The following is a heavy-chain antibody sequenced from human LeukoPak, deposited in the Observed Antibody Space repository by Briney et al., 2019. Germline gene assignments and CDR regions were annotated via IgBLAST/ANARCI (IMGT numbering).Heavy chain of an antibody. D-gene: IGHD3-10*01. CDR3: ARDKGGRLLWFGELLGAFDI. Sequence: ASVKVSCKASGYTFTSYYMHWMRQAPGQGPEWMGIINPRGGSTDYAQKFQGRVTMTTDTSTSTAYMELRSLRSDDTAVYYCARDKGGRLLWFGELLGAFDIWGQGTMVTVSS. J-gene: IGHJ3*02. CDR2: INPRGGST. CDR1: GYTFTSYY. V-gene: IGHV1-46*01.